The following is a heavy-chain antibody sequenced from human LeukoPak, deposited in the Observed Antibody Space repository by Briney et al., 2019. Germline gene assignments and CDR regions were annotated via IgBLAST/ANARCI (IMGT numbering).Heavy chain of an antibody. CDR3: ARVLAYCGGDCYSGAFDI. D-gene: IGHD2-21*02. CDR1: GYTFTGYY. CDR2: INPNSGGT. Sequence: ASVKVSCEASGYTFTGYYMHWVRQAPGQGLEWMGWINPNSGGTNYAQKFQGRVTMTRDTSISTAYMELSRLRSDDAAVYYCARVLAYCGGDCYSGAFDIWGQGTMVTVSS. J-gene: IGHJ3*02. V-gene: IGHV1-2*02.